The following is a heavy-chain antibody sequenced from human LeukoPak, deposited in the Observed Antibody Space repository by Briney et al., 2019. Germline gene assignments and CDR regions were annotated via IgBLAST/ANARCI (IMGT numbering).Heavy chain of an antibody. V-gene: IGHV1-69*13. CDR2: IIPIFGTA. CDR1: GGTFSSYA. CDR3: ARDPGGIVVVPAATYYYYYGMDV. D-gene: IGHD2-2*01. Sequence: SVKVSCKASGGTFSSYAISWVRQAPGQGLEWMGGIIPIFGTANYAQKFQGRVTITADESTSTAYMELSSLRSEDTAVYYCARDPGGIVVVPAATYYYYYGMDVWGQGTTVTVSS. J-gene: IGHJ6*02.